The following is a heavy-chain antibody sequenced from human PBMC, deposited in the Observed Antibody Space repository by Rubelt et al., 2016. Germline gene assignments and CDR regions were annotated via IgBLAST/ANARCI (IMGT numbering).Heavy chain of an antibody. CDR3: ARVYDFWSGYFPIYYFDY. Sequence: MHWVRQAPGQRLEWMGWINAGNGNTKYSQKFQGRVTITRDTSASTAYMELSSLRSEDTAVYYCARVYDFWSGYFPIYYFDYWGQGTLVTVSS. J-gene: IGHJ4*02. CDR2: INAGNGNT. D-gene: IGHD3-3*01. V-gene: IGHV1-3*01.